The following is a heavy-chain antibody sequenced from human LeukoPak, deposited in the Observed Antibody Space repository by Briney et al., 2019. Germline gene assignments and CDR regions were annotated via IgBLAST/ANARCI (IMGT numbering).Heavy chain of an antibody. V-gene: IGHV4-4*07. J-gene: IGHJ6*02. CDR1: GGSISSYY. CDR2: IYTSGST. D-gene: IGHD3-10*01. CDR3: AREGDGSGSYYTQTYYYYYYGMDV. Sequence: PSETLSLTCTVSGGSISSYYWSWIRQPAGKGLEWTGRIYTSGSTNYNPSLKSRVTMSVDTSKNQFSLKLSSVAAADTAVYYCAREGDGSGSYYTQTYYYYYYGMDVWGQGTTVAVSS.